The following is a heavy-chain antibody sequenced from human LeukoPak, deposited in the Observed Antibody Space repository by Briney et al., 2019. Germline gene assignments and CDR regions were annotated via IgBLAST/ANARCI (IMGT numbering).Heavy chain of an antibody. CDR2: ISGSGGST. J-gene: IGHJ5*02. CDR1: GFTFSSYA. V-gene: IGHV3-23*01. CDR3: AKAGRGHSSSWYRCWFDP. D-gene: IGHD6-13*01. Sequence: GGSLRLSCAASGFTFSSYAMSWVRQAPGKGLEWVSAISGSGGSTYYADSVKGRYTISRDNSKNTLYLQMNSLRAEDTTVYYRAKAGRGHSSSWYRCWFDPWGQGTLVTVSS.